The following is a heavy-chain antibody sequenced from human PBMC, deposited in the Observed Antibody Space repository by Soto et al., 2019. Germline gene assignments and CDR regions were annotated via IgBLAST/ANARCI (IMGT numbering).Heavy chain of an antibody. CDR3: TQYRRTDAVGDSFDY. CDR2: IHYSGST. V-gene: IGHV4-59*01. Sequence: SETLSLPCTVSGGSISGSYWSWIRQTPGKVLEWVGYIHYSGSTNYNPSLKSRVTMSVDSAKTQFSLQLRSLTAADTAVSFCTQYRRTDAVGDSFDYWRQGALVTVSS. CDR1: GGSISGSY. D-gene: IGHD2-2*01. J-gene: IGHJ4*02.